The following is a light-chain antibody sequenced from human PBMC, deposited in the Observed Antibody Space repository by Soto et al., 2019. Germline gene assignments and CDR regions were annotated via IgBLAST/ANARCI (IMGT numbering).Light chain of an antibody. V-gene: IGLV2-14*01. J-gene: IGLJ2*01. Sequence: QSVLTQPASVSGSPGQSITISCTGTSSDVGGYNYVSWYQQHPGKAPKLMIYDVSNRPSGVSNRFSGSKSGNTASLTISGPQAEDEADYYCSSHTSSSPPGVVFGGGTNLTVL. CDR3: SSHTSSSPPGVV. CDR2: DVS. CDR1: SSDVGGYNY.